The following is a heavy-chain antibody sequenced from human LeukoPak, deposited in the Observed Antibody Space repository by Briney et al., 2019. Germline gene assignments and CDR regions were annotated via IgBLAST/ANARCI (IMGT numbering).Heavy chain of an antibody. CDR3: ARVRGDYVNLFDP. CDR1: GGSVSRGSYH. J-gene: IGHJ5*02. Sequence: SETLSLTCTVSGGSVSRGSYHWSWIRQPPGKGLEWIGYTHYSGNTYYNPSLKSRVTISLDTSKKQFSLWLRSVTAADTAVYYCARVRGDYVNLFDPWGQGTLVTVSS. CDR2: THYSGNT. V-gene: IGHV4-61*01. D-gene: IGHD4-17*01.